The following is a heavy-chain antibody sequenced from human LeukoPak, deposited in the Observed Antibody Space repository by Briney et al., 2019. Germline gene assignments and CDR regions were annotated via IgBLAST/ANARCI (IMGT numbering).Heavy chain of an antibody. CDR2: ISGRGDRT. Sequence: GGSLRLACAASGFTFRNHEINWVRQAPGKALEWVSYISGRGDRTEYADSVKGRFSISRDNVKNSVNVLMNNLRAEDTAMYYCARVEATYNNIRGDAFDIWGQGTMVTVSS. J-gene: IGHJ3*02. CDR3: ARVEATYNNIRGDAFDI. CDR1: GFTFRNHE. D-gene: IGHD1-1*01. V-gene: IGHV3-48*03.